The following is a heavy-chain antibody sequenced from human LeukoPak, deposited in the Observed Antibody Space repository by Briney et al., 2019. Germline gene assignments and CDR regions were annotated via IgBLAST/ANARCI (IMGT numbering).Heavy chain of an antibody. CDR3: ARDLRPYLYYGMDV. D-gene: IGHD2-2*01. Sequence: PGRSLRLSCAASGFTFTTYGMHWVRQAPGKGLEWVAVISFDGSEKYYSDSAKGRFTISRDNSKNTLFLEMNRLRADDTAVYYCARDLRPYLYYGMDVWGQGTTVTVSS. CDR1: GFTFTTYG. CDR2: ISFDGSEK. J-gene: IGHJ6*02. V-gene: IGHV3-30*03.